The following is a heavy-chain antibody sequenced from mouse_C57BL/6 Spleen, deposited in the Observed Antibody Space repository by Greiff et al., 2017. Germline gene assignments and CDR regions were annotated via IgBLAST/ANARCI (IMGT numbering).Heavy chain of an antibody. D-gene: IGHD1-1*01. CDR2: ISGGGGNT. CDR1: GFTFSSYT. Sequence: EVKLMESGGGLVKPGGSLKLSCAASGFTFSSYTMSWVRQTPEKRLEWVATISGGGGNTYYPDSVKGRFTISRDNAKNPLYLQMSSLRSEDTALYYCARREKTVVDRYWYFDVWGTGTTVTVSS. CDR3: ARREKTVVDRYWYFDV. V-gene: IGHV5-9*01. J-gene: IGHJ1*03.